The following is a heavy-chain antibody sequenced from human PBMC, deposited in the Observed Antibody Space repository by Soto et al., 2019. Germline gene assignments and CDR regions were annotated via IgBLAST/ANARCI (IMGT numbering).Heavy chain of an antibody. D-gene: IGHD3-10*01. V-gene: IGHV4-59*01. CDR2: IYYSGST. CDR3: ARVATVRGVIIRGYNWFDP. CDR1: GGSISSYY. J-gene: IGHJ5*02. Sequence: TSETLSLTCTVSGGSISSYYWSWIRQPPGKGLEWIGYIYYSGSTNYNPSLKSRVTISVDTSKNQFSLKLSSVTAADTAVYYCARVATVRGVIIRGYNWFDPWGQGTLVTVS.